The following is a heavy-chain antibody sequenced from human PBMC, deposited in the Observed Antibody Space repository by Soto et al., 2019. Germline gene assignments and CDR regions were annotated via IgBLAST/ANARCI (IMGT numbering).Heavy chain of an antibody. CDR3: ARDRLNYGSGTPGDYYYGMDV. CDR2: ISYDGSNK. J-gene: IGHJ6*02. V-gene: IGHV3-30*03. D-gene: IGHD3-10*01. Sequence: QVQLVESGGGVVQPGRSLRLSCAASGFTFSSYGMHWVRQAPGKGLEWVAVISYDGSNKYYADSVKGRFTISRDNSKNTLYLQMNSLRAEDTAVYYCARDRLNYGSGTPGDYYYGMDVWGQGTTVTVSS. CDR1: GFTFSSYG.